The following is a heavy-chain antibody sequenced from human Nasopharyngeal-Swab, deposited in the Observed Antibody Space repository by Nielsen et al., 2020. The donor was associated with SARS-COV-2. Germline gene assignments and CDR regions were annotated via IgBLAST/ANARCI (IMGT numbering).Heavy chain of an antibody. J-gene: IGHJ4*02. V-gene: IGHV3-30*03. D-gene: IGHD6-6*01. CDR1: GFTVSAFG. CDR3: ARDDGQLGDS. Sequence: GSLKISCSVSGFTVSAFGMHWVRQAPGEVLEWVAHISYDGHTQYYSDSVTGRFTISRDNSKNTLDLQMNSLRPEDTAVYYCARDDGQLGDSWGQGTLVTVSS. CDR2: ISYDGHTQ.